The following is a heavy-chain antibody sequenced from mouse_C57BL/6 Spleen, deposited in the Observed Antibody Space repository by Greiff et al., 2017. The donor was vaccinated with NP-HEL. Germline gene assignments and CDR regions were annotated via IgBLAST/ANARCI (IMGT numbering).Heavy chain of an antibody. CDR2: IYPGDGDT. D-gene: IGHD2-3*01. J-gene: IGHJ2*01. Sequence: VQRVESGAELVKPGASVKISCKASGYAFSSYWMNWVKQRPGKGLEWIGQIYPGDGDTNYNGKFKGKAPLTADKSSSTAYMQLSSRTSEDSAVYFCARSYDGVDYWGQGTTLTVSS. CDR1: GYAFSSYW. V-gene: IGHV1-80*01. CDR3: ARSYDGVDY.